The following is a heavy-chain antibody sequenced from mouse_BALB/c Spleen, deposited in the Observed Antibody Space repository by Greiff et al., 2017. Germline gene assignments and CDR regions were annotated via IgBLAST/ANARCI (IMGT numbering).Heavy chain of an antibody. CDR1: GFTFSNYW. CDR3: TRDYYGNYGAY. Sequence: EVHLVESGGGLVQPGGSMKLSCVASGFTFSNYWMNWVRQSPEKGLEWVAEIRLKSNNYATHYAESVKGRFTISRDDSKSSVYLQMNNLRAEDTGIYYCTRDYYGNYGAYWGQGTLVTVSA. V-gene: IGHV6-6*02. CDR2: IRLKSNNYAT. D-gene: IGHD2-1*01. J-gene: IGHJ3*01.